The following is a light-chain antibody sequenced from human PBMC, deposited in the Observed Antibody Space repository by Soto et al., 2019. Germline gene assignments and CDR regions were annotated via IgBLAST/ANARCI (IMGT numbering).Light chain of an antibody. Sequence: QSVLTQPASVSGSPGQSITISCTGTSSDVGGYNYVSWYQQHPGKAPKLMIYEVSNRPSGVSNRFSGSKSGNTASLTISGLQAEDEADYYCSSYTSSSTLVVFGGGTKLTLL. CDR2: EVS. V-gene: IGLV2-14*01. CDR3: SSYTSSSTLVV. CDR1: SSDVGGYNY. J-gene: IGLJ2*01.